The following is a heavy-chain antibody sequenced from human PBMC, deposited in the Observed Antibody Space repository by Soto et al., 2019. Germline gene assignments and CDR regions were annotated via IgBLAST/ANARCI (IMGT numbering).Heavy chain of an antibody. CDR2: ISYAGSNK. V-gene: IGHV3-30-3*01. D-gene: IGHD3-3*01. CDR1: GFTFSSYA. Sequence: GGSLRLSCAASGFTFSSYAMHWVRQAPGKGLEWVAVISYAGSNKYYADSVKGRFTISRDNSKNTLYLQMNSLRAEDTAVYYFARGIFYDFWSGYYPPGDLYYYYYYGRDVWGKGPTVTVSS. J-gene: IGHJ6*04. CDR3: ARGIFYDFWSGYYPPGDLYYYYYYGRDV.